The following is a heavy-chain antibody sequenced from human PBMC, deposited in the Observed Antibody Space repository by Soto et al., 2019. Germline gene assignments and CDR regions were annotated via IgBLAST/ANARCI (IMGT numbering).Heavy chain of an antibody. V-gene: IGHV3-21*01. J-gene: IGHJ5*02. CDR1: GFTFRSFT. D-gene: IGHD6-13*01. Sequence: GGSLRLSCAASGFTFRSFTMNWVRQAPGKGLEWVSTISSSSAYIYYTDALRGRFAISRDNAKNSLHLQMNSLRAEDTAVYYCTRDASRDSSARGWFDPWGPGTLVTVSS. CDR3: TRDASRDSSARGWFDP. CDR2: ISSSSAYI.